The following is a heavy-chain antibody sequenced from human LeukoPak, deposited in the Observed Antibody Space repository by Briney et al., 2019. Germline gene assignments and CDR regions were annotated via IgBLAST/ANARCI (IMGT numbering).Heavy chain of an antibody. J-gene: IGHJ5*02. CDR3: ARSGTGGGNWFDP. Sequence: SQTLSLTCAISGDSVSSNSATWSWIRQSPSRGLEWLGRTYYRSKWYHDYVVSVESRITINLDTSRNQFSLQLNSVTPEDTAVYYCARSGTGGGNWFDPWGQGILVTVSS. V-gene: IGHV6-1*01. CDR1: GDSVSSNSAT. CDR2: TYYRSKWYH. D-gene: IGHD2-8*02.